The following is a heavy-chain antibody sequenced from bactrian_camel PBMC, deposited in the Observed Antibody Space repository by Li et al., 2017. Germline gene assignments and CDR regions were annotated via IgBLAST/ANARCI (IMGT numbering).Heavy chain of an antibody. D-gene: IGHD7*01. J-gene: IGHJ4*01. CDR3: AAAGPCVHDSPSVPGATYYHS. CDR1: GYTYSRYC. V-gene: IGHV3S31*01. Sequence: VQLVESGGGSVQAGDSLTLSCVASGYTYSRYCMGWFRQTPGKRREGVATLDDDGTTDYAHDVKGRFTISKDGAKNTLSLQMNSLKPEDTAMYYCAAAGPCVHDSPSVPGATYYHSWGQGTQ. CDR2: LDDDGTT.